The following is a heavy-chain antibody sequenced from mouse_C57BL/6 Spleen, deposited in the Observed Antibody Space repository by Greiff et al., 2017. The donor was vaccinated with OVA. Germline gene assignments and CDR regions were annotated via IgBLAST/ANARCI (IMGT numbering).Heavy chain of an antibody. V-gene: IGHV1-18*01. J-gene: IGHJ3*01. CDR3: AIAYYSNYVWFAY. CDR2: INPNNGGT. D-gene: IGHD2-5*01. Sequence: EVQLQQSGPELVKPGASVKITCKASGYTFTDYNMDWVKQSHGKSLEWIGDINPNNGGTIYNQKFKGKATLTVDKSSSTAYMELRSLTSEDTAVYYCAIAYYSNYVWFAYWGQGTLVTVSA. CDR1: GYTFTDYN.